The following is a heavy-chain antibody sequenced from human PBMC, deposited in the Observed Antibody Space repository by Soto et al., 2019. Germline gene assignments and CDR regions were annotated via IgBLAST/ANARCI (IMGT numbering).Heavy chain of an antibody. D-gene: IGHD2-15*01. Sequence: SETLSLTCTVYGGSFSGYYWSWIRQPPGKGLEWIGEINHSGSTNYNPSLKSRVTISVDKSKNQFSLKLSSVTAADTAVYYCARAVRNIVVVVAATDYYYGMDVWGQGTTVTVSS. CDR1: GGSFSGYY. CDR2: INHSGST. J-gene: IGHJ6*02. V-gene: IGHV4-34*01. CDR3: ARAVRNIVVVVAATDYYYGMDV.